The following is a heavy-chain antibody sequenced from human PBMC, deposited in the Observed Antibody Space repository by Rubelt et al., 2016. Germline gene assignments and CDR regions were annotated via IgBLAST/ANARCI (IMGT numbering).Heavy chain of an antibody. CDR1: GFTFSSYG. CDR2: ISYAGSNK. V-gene: IGHV3-30*18. Sequence: QVQLVESGGVVVQPGRSLRLSCAASGFTFSSYGMHWVRQAPGKGLEWVAVISYAGSNKYYADSVKGRLTISGDNSKNTLYLQMNSLGAEDTAVYYCAKERVRFLEWSGNFDYWGQGTLVTVSS. CDR3: AKERVRFLEWSGNFDY. D-gene: IGHD3-3*01. J-gene: IGHJ4*02.